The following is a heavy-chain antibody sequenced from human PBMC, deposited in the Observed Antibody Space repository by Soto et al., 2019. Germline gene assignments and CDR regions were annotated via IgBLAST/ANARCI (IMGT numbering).Heavy chain of an antibody. D-gene: IGHD2-15*01. Sequence: SETLSLTCSVSGDSISTVDYFWAWIRQPPGQALEYIGYIYKSATTYYNPSFEGRVAISLDTSKSHFSLNVTSVTAADTAVYFCARGRYCLTGRCFPNWFDSWGQGTLVTVSS. CDR2: IYKSATT. V-gene: IGHV4-30-4*01. CDR1: GDSISTVDYF. CDR3: ARGRYCLTGRCFPNWFDS. J-gene: IGHJ5*01.